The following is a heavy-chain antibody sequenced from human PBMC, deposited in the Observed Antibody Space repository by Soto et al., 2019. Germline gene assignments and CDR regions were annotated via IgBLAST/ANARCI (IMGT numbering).Heavy chain of an antibody. CDR1: GYTFTNYG. D-gene: IGHD3-10*01. J-gene: IGHJ4*02. CDR3: ARDFDGSGSQNENDE. Sequence: RASVKVSCKASGYTFTNYGFSWVRQAPGQGLEWMGWISGYNGNTNYAERLQGRVTMTTDTSTSTAYMELRSLRSEDTAVYYCARDFDGSGSQNENDEWGQGTLVTVSS. V-gene: IGHV1-18*01. CDR2: ISGYNGNT.